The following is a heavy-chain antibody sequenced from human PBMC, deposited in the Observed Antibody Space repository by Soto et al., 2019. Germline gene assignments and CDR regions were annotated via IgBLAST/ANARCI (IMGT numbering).Heavy chain of an antibody. V-gene: IGHV1-69*12. D-gene: IGHD5-12*01. Sequence: QVQQVQSGAEVKKPGSSVKVSCKASGGTFSSYAISWVRQAPGQGLEWMGGIIPIFGTANYAQKFQGRVTITADESKSTAYMELRSLKSEDTAVYYCARDSRYSGYDFPNWFDPWGQGTLVTVSS. CDR3: ARDSRYSGYDFPNWFDP. J-gene: IGHJ5*02. CDR1: GGTFSSYA. CDR2: IIPIFGTA.